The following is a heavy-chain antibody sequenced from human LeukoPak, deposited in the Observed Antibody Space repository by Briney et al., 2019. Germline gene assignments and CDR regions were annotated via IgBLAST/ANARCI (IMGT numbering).Heavy chain of an antibody. CDR2: ISAYNGNT. V-gene: IGHV1-18*01. Sequence: ASVKVSCKASGYTFTSYGISWVRQAPGQGLEWMGWISAYNGNTNYAQKLQGRVTMTTDTSTSTAYMELSSLRSEDTAVYYCARDGGGYCSGGSCYHDYWGQGTLVTVSS. J-gene: IGHJ4*02. CDR1: GYTFTSYG. D-gene: IGHD2-15*01. CDR3: ARDGGGYCSGGSCYHDY.